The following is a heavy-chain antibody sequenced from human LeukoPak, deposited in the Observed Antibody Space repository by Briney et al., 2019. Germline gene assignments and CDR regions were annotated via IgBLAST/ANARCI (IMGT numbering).Heavy chain of an antibody. CDR1: GGTFSNYA. V-gene: IGHV1-69*01. CDR2: IIPIFGTP. D-gene: IGHD3-10*01. J-gene: IGHJ4*02. CDR3: ARGEYYVSWSSLEH. Sequence: SVNVSCKASGGTFSNYAISWVRQAPGQGLEWMGGIIPIFGTPNYAQNFQGRVTITADESTTTAHMELSSLRSEDTAVYYCARGEYYVSWSSLEHWGQGTLVTVSS.